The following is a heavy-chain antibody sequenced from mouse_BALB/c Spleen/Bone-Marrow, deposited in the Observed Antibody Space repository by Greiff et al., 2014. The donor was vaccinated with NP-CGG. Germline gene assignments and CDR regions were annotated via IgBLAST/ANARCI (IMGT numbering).Heavy chain of an antibody. V-gene: IGHV1-5*01. D-gene: IGHD2-4*01. CDR2: IYPGNSDT. CDR3: ARSPTMITTYSGAMDY. J-gene: IGHJ4*01. Sequence: VQLQQSGTVLARPGASVKMSCKASGYSFTSYWMYWVKQRPGQGLEWIGAIYPGNSDTSYNQKFKGKAKLTAVSSASTAYMERSSLTNEDSAVYYCARSPTMITTYSGAMDYWGQGTSVTVSS. CDR1: GYSFTSYW.